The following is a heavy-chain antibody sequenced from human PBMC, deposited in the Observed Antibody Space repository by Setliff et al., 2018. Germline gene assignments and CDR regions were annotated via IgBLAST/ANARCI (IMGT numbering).Heavy chain of an antibody. D-gene: IGHD6-25*01. Sequence: GGSLRLSCAASGFTFSTYSMHWVRQVPGKGLVWVARISNDGTRTNYADSVKGRFTISRDNAKNTLYLQMNSLRAEDTAVYYCARGNSGGDYWGQGTLVTVSS. CDR1: GFTFSTYS. J-gene: IGHJ4*02. CDR2: ISNDGTRT. V-gene: IGHV3-74*01. CDR3: ARGNSGGDY.